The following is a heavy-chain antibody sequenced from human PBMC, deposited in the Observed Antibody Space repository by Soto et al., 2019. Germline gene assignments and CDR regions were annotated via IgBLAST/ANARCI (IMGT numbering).Heavy chain of an antibody. CDR3: ARKAWTRLDY. CDR2: VFHSGSA. Sequence: QLQLQESGPGLVKPSGTLSLTCGVSGGSLSTPVWWSWVRLPPGKGREWIGEVFHSGSANYNPFLQSRVTISLDKSTNQFSHRLSSVTAADTAVYYCARKAWTRLDYWGKGALVSVSS. V-gene: IGHV4-4*02. D-gene: IGHD1-1*01. CDR1: GGSLSTPVW. J-gene: IGHJ4*02.